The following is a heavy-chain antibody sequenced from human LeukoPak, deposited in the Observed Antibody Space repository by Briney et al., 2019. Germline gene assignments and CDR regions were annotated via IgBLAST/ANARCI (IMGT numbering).Heavy chain of an antibody. J-gene: IGHJ4*02. CDR1: GFTFSSYW. Sequence: QAGGSLRLSCAASGFTFSSYWMHWVRQAPGKGLVWVSRINSDGSSTSYADSVKGRFTISRDNAKNTLYLQMISLRAEDTAVYYCARSPYYYDSSGYLPYWGQGTLVTVSS. V-gene: IGHV3-74*01. CDR3: ARSPYYYDSSGYLPY. CDR2: INSDGSST. D-gene: IGHD3-22*01.